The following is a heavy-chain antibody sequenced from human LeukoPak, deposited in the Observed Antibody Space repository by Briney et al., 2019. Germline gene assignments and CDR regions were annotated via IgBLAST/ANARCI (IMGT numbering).Heavy chain of an antibody. Sequence: ASVKVSCKASGYTFTSYGISWVRQAPGQGLEWMGWISAYNGNTNCAQKLQGRVTMTTDTSTSTAYMELRSLRSDDTAVYYCARDGSLYCSGGSCYFDYWGQGTLVTVSS. CDR2: ISAYNGNT. CDR1: GYTFTSYG. D-gene: IGHD2-15*01. J-gene: IGHJ4*02. V-gene: IGHV1-18*01. CDR3: ARDGSLYCSGGSCYFDY.